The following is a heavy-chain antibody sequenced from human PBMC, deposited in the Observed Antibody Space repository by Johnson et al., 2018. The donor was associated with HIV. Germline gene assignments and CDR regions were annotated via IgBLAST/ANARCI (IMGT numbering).Heavy chain of an antibody. D-gene: IGHD4-17*01. CDR2: LSYDGSNK. J-gene: IGHJ3*02. CDR3: ARGEDGVDAFDI. CDR1: GFTFSSYA. Sequence: QVQLVESGGGVVQPGRSLRLSCAAPGFTFSSYAMHWVRQAPGKGLEWVAVLSYDGSNKYYADSVKGRFTISRDNSKNTLYLQMNSLRAEDTAVYYCARGEDGVDAFDIWGQGTMVTVSS. V-gene: IGHV3-30-3*01.